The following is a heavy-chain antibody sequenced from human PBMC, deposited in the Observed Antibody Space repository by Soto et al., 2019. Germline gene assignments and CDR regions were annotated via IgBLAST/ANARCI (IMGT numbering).Heavy chain of an antibody. CDR2: INPNSGGT. V-gene: IGHV1-2*02. J-gene: IGHJ5*02. Sequence: GASVKVSCKASGYTFTGYYMHWVRQAPGQGLEWMGWINPNSGGTNYAQKFQGRVTMTRDTPISTAYMELSRLRSDDTAVYYCARGPYNWNYDWFDPWGQGTLVTVSS. D-gene: IGHD1-7*01. CDR3: ARGPYNWNYDWFDP. CDR1: GYTFTGYY.